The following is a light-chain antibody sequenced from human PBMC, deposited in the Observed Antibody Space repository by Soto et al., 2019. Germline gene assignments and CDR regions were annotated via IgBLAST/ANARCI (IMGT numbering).Light chain of an antibody. J-gene: IGLJ1*01. CDR3: ISYAGSYNFV. CDR1: SSDVGGYNY. CDR2: EVS. Sequence: QSVLTQPPSASGSPGQSVTISCTGTSSDVGGYNYVSWYQQHPGKAPQLMIYEVSKRPSGVPDRFSGSKSGNTASLTVSGLQADDEADYYCISYAGSYNFVFGTGTKVTVL. V-gene: IGLV2-8*01.